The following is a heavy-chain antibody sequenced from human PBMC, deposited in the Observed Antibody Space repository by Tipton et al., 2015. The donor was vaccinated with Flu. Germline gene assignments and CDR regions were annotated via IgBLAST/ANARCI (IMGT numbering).Heavy chain of an antibody. CDR3: ARRVAESGPGGMFSYYMDV. V-gene: IGHV4-59*01. J-gene: IGHJ6*03. D-gene: IGHD6-13*01. Sequence: TLSLTCTVSGDSMTSYYWSWVRQPPRKGLEWIAYIHYSGSTNYNPSLKSRVTVSVDLSKSQFSLKMTSVTTADTAIYYCARRVAESGPGGMFSYYMDVWGQGTTVTVS. CDR2: IHYSGST. CDR1: GDSMTSYY.